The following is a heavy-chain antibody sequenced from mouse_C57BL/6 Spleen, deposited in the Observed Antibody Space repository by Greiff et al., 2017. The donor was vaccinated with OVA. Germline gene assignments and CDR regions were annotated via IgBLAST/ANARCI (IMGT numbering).Heavy chain of an antibody. CDR2: IDPSDSYT. CDR1: GYTFTSYW. CDR3: ARGLLLGAWFAY. D-gene: IGHD3-1*01. V-gene: IGHV1-69*01. J-gene: IGHJ3*01. Sequence: QVQLQQPGAELVMPGASVKLSCKASGYTFTSYWMHWVKQRPGQGLEWIGEIDPSDSYTNYNQKFKGKSTLTVDKSSSTAYMQLSSLTSEDSAVYYCARGLLLGAWFAYWGQGTLVTVSA.